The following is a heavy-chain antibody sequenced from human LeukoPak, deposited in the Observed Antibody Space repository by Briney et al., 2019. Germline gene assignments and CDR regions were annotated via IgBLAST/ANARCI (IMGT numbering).Heavy chain of an antibody. J-gene: IGHJ4*02. CDR3: ARDWGYSVDY. CDR1: GYTLTELS. D-gene: IGHD4-11*01. V-gene: IGHV1-24*01. Sequence: GASVKVSCKVSGYTLTELSMHWVRQAPGKGLEWMGGFDPEDGETIYAQKFQGRVTMTEDTSTSTAYMELRSLTSDDTAVYYCARDWGYSVDYWGQGTLVTVSS. CDR2: FDPEDGET.